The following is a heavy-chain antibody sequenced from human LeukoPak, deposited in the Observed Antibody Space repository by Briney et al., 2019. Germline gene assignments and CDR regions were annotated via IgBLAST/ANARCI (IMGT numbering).Heavy chain of an antibody. CDR2: IDGDTGNT. CDR1: GYTFSTYS. V-gene: IGHV1-3*01. J-gene: IGHJ4*02. CDR3: ARSSNVPFDY. Sequence: ASVKVSCKASGYTFSTYSIHWVRQAPAQRLEWMGWIDGDTGNTMYSQKFQDRVTFTRDTGANTAYMEVSSLRSEDTALYYCARSSNVPFDYWGQGTLVTVSS.